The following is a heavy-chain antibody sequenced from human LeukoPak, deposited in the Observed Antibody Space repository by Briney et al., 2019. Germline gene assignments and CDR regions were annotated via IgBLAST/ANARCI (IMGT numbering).Heavy chain of an antibody. CDR1: GFTLSSYW. J-gene: IGHJ4*02. CDR2: IKYDGSEK. Sequence: AGSLRLSCAASGFTLSSYWMVWVRQAPGKGLEWVVNIKYDGSEKDYVDSVKGRFTISRDNAKNSLYPQMNSLRAEDTAVYYCARDIAPAGLFFDYWGQGTLVTVSS. V-gene: IGHV3-7*01. CDR3: ARDIAPAGLFFDY. D-gene: IGHD6-13*01.